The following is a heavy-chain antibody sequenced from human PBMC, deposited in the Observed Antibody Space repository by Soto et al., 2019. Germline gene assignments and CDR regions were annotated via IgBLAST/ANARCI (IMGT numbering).Heavy chain of an antibody. V-gene: IGHV5-51*03. Sequence: DVQLVQSGAEVKKPGESLRISCKGSGYDFSAYWINWVRQMPGKGLEWMGTIYPGDSDVRYSPSFQGQVTISVDKSISIAYLQWSSLKAADTAIYYCVRTDYGSGTFDSWGQGTLVTVSS. J-gene: IGHJ4*02. CDR2: IYPGDSDV. CDR3: VRTDYGSGTFDS. CDR1: GYDFSAYW. D-gene: IGHD3-10*01.